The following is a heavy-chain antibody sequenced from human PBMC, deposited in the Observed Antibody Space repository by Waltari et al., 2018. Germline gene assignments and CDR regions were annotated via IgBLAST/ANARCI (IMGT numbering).Heavy chain of an antibody. CDR2: GNPNSGNT. J-gene: IGHJ4*02. D-gene: IGHD5-12*01. V-gene: IGHV1-8*01. CDR3: ARAMIPEMATIPFDY. Sequence: QVQLVQSGAEVKKPGASVKVSCKASGYTFTSYDINWVRQATGQGLEWMGWGNPNSGNTGYAQKFQGRVTMTRNTSRSTAYMELSSLRSEDTAVYYCARAMIPEMATIPFDYWGQGTLVIVSS. CDR1: GYTFTSYD.